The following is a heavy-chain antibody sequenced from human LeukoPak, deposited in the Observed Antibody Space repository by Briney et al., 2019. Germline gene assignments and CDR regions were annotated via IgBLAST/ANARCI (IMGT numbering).Heavy chain of an antibody. J-gene: IGHJ4*02. Sequence: ASVKVSCTASGYTFTGYYMHWVRQAPGQGLEWMGWINPNRGATNYAQKFQGRVTMTRDTSISTAYMELSRLTSDDTAVYYCARGGGSSSWAAYFDYWGQGTLVTVSS. V-gene: IGHV1-2*02. CDR1: GYTFTGYY. D-gene: IGHD6-13*01. CDR2: INPNRGAT. CDR3: ARGGGSSSWAAYFDY.